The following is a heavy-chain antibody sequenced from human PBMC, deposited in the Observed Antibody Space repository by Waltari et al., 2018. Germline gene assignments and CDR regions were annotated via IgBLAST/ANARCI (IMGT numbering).Heavy chain of an antibody. Sequence: VQLVESGGDLVQPGRSLRLYCAASGFTFAYYDLHWVRQAPGKGLEWVSSITWNSGTIDYADSVKGRFTISRDNAKNSLYLQMNSLRPEDTALYYCAKGSSTIIYGFGMDVWGQGTTVTVSS. V-gene: IGHV3-9*01. CDR3: AKGSSTIIYGFGMDV. CDR2: ITWNSGTI. D-gene: IGHD3-3*02. J-gene: IGHJ6*02. CDR1: GFTFAYYD.